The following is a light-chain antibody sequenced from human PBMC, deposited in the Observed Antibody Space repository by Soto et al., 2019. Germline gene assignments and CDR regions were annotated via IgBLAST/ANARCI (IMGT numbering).Light chain of an antibody. V-gene: IGLV2-14*01. CDR2: SVS. J-gene: IGLJ1*01. CDR3: ISYTVSRSYV. CDR1: SSDIGTYDH. Sequence: QSVLTQPASVSGSPGQSITICCSGTSSDIGTYDHVAWFKQFPGKTPKLVIYSVSDRPSGVSYRFSGSKSGNTASLTISGLQADDVADYYCISYTVSRSYVFGSGPKVTVL.